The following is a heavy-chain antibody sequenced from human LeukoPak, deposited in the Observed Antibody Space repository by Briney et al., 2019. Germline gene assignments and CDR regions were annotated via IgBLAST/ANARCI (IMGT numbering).Heavy chain of an antibody. J-gene: IGHJ4*02. CDR2: INAGNGNT. CDR1: GYTFTSYA. CDR3: ARDFPYYYDSSSGLE. V-gene: IGHV1-3*01. Sequence: ASVKVSCKASGYTFTSYAMHWVRQAPGQRLEWMGWINAGNGNTKYSQKFQGRVTITRDTSASTAYMELSSLRSEDTAVHYCARDFPYYYDSSSGLEWGQGTLVTVSS. D-gene: IGHD3-22*01.